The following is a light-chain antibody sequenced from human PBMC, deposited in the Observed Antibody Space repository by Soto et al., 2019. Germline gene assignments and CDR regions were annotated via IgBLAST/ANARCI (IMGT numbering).Light chain of an antibody. Sequence: ESVLTPAPRTLSLSPGERANLSCRASQSVSTSYLAWYQQKPGQATRLLIYGASSRTTGIPNRFSGIGSGTACTLTMSRLARDVFAVEDCQFWGSSLSTTFGQGTRLEIK. CDR3: QFWGSSLSTT. J-gene: IGKJ5*01. V-gene: IGKV3-20*01. CDR1: QSVSTSY. CDR2: GAS.